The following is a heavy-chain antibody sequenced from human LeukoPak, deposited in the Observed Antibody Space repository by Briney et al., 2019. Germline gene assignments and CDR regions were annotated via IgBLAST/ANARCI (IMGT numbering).Heavy chain of an antibody. Sequence: PGGSLRLSCAASGFTFSGSAMHWVRQASGKGLEWVGRIRSKANSYATAYAASVKGRFTISRDDSKNTAYLQMNSLETEDTAVYYCTRERGPYYDILTGYLYGAFDIWGQGTMVTVSS. CDR1: GFTFSGSA. D-gene: IGHD3-9*01. CDR2: IRSKANSYAT. V-gene: IGHV3-73*01. J-gene: IGHJ3*02. CDR3: TRERGPYYDILTGYLYGAFDI.